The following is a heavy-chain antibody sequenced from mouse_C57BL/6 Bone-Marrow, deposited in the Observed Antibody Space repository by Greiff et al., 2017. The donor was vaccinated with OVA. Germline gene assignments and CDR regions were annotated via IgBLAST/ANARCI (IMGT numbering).Heavy chain of an antibody. J-gene: IGHJ2*01. CDR2: ISSGGSYT. V-gene: IGHV5-6*01. CDR1: GFTFSSYG. Sequence: EVMLVESGGDLVKPGGSLKLSCAASGFTFSSYGMSWVRQTPDKRLEWVATISSGGSYTYYPDSVKGRFTISRDNAKNTLYLQMSSLKSEDTAMYYCARPPDYWGQGTTLTVSS. CDR3: ARPPDY.